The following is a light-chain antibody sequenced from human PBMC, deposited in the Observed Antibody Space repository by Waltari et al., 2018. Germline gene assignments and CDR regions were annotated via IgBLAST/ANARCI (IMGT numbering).Light chain of an antibody. CDR2: GTS. CDR3: QQFKSFLFT. CDR1: QGTTNY. Sequence: DIQLTQSPSFLSASVGDRVTITCRASQGTTNYLAWYQQKPGKAPNLLIYGTSTLQSGVPSRFSGSQSGTEFTLTISSLQPEDFATYYCQQFKSFLFTFGQGTRLDIK. V-gene: IGKV1-9*01. J-gene: IGKJ5*01.